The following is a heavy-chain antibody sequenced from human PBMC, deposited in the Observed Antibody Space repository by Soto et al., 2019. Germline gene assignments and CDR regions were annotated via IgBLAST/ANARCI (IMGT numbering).Heavy chain of an antibody. CDR3: ANRRNVLRFLEWSSGMEV. D-gene: IGHD3-3*01. J-gene: IGHJ6*02. V-gene: IGHV3-30*18. CDR1: GFTFSSYG. CDR2: ISYDESNK. Sequence: ESGGGVVQPGRSLRLSCAASGFTFSSYGMHWVRQAPGKGLEWVAFISYDESNKYYADSVKGRFTISRDNSRTTLYLQMNRLRAEDTAVYFCANRRNVLRFLEWSSGMEVWGHWTTVTGSS.